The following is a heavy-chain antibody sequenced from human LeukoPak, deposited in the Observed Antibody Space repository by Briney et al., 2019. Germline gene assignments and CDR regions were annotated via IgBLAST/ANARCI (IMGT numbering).Heavy chain of an antibody. J-gene: IGHJ4*02. D-gene: IGHD3-22*01. V-gene: IGHV4-59*01. CDR2: IYYSGST. Sequence: KTSETLSLTCTVSGGSISSYYWSWIRQPPGKGLEWIGYIYYSGSTNYNPSLKSRVTISVDTSKNQFSLKLSSVTAADTAVYYCARGSSGYEYWGQGTLVTVSS. CDR1: GGSISSYY. CDR3: ARGSSGYEY.